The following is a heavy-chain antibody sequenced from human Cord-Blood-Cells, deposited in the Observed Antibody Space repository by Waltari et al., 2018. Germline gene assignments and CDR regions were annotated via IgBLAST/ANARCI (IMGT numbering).Heavy chain of an antibody. Sequence: QVQLQESGPGLVKPSETLSLTCTVSGGSISSYYWRWIRQPPGKGLGWIGYIYYSGSTNYNPSLKSRVTISVDTSKNQFSLKLSSVTAADTAVYYCARRRLGDAFDIWGQGTMVTVSS. J-gene: IGHJ3*02. CDR1: GGSISSYY. V-gene: IGHV4-59*08. CDR3: ARRRLGDAFDI. D-gene: IGHD6-6*01. CDR2: IYYSGST.